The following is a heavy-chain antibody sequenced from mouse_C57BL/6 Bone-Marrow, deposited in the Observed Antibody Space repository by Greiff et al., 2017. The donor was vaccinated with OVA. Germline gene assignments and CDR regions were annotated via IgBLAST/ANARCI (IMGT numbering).Heavy chain of an antibody. CDR1: GYTFTSYW. V-gene: IGHV1-55*01. J-gene: IGHJ1*03. CDR2: IYPGSGST. Sequence: VQLQQPGAELVKPGASVKMSCKASGYTFTSYWITWVKQRPGQGLEWIGDIYPGSGSTNYNEKFKSKATLTVDTSSSTAYMQLSSLTSEDSAVYYCARGSYYYGSSYRWYFDVWGTGTTVTVSS. D-gene: IGHD1-1*01. CDR3: ARGSYYYGSSYRWYFDV.